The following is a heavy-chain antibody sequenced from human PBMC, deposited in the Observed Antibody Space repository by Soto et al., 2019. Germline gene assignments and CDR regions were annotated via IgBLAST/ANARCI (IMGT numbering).Heavy chain of an antibody. CDR2: IWYDGSSK. D-gene: IGHD3-10*01. J-gene: IGHJ6*03. V-gene: IGHV3-33*01. CDR3: ACVGDYGSGSYPFNYYYYLDV. CDR1: GFTFSSYG. Sequence: PVGSLRLSCAASGFTFSSYGMHWVRQAPGKGLEWVAVIWYDGSSKYYADSVKGRFTISRDNSKNTLYLQMNSLRAEDTAVYYCACVGDYGSGSYPFNYYYYLDVWGKGTTVTVSS.